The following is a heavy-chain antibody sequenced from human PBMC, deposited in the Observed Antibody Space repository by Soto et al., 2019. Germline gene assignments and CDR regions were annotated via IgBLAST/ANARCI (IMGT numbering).Heavy chain of an antibody. D-gene: IGHD3-16*02. CDR1: GFSLSTSGIR. CDR2: IYWDDDK. CDR3: AHRLAYYDYIWGSYRSWWFDP. Sequence: SASTMVYPTQTITLSCTFVGFSLSTSGIRVGWIRQPPGKALEWLALIYWDDDKRYSPSLKSRLTITKDTSKNQVVLTMTNMDPVDTATYYCAHRLAYYDYIWGSYRSWWFDPWGQGTLVTVSS. V-gene: IGHV2-5*02. J-gene: IGHJ5*02.